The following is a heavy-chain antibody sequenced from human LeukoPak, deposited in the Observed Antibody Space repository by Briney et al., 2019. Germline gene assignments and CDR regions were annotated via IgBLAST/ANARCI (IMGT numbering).Heavy chain of an antibody. Sequence: PGGSLRLSCAASGFTFNDAWMSWIRQAPGKGLEWVAFIRNDGSIIYNADSVKGRFTISRDNSKNTLYLQMNSLRADDTAVYYCAKDTPLCYFDYWGQGTLVTVSS. CDR1: GFTFNDAW. CDR3: AKDTPLCYFDY. J-gene: IGHJ4*02. V-gene: IGHV3-30*02. CDR2: IRNDGSII. D-gene: IGHD3-16*01.